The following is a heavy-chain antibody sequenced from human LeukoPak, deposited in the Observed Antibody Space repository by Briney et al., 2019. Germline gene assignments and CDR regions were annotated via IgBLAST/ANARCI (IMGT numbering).Heavy chain of an antibody. CDR1: GFTFSSYD. CDR3: AKDRHAPGRYCSSTICFPFDP. V-gene: IGHV3-23*01. CDR2: ISGSGSST. D-gene: IGHD2-2*01. J-gene: IGHJ5*02. Sequence: GGSLRLSYAASGFTFSSYDMSWVRQAPGKGLEWVSGISGSGSSTYYADSVKGRFTISRDNSKSTLYLQMNSLRAEDTAVYYCAKDRHAPGRYCSSTICFPFDPWGQGTLVTVSS.